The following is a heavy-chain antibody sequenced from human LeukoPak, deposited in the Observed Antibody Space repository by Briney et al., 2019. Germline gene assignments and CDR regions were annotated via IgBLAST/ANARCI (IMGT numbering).Heavy chain of an antibody. CDR1: GGTFSSYA. D-gene: IGHD3-3*01. CDR2: IIPIFGTA. V-gene: IGHV1-69*13. J-gene: IGHJ6*02. Sequence: SVKVSCKASGGTFSSYAISWVRQAPGQGLEWMGGIIPIFGTANYAQKFQGRVTITADESTSTAYMELSSLRSEDTAVYYCARAGDFWSGYYPNYYYGMDVWGQGTTVTVSS. CDR3: ARAGDFWSGYYPNYYYGMDV.